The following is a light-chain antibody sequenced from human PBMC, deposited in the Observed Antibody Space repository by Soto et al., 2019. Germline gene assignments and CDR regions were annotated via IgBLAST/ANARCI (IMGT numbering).Light chain of an antibody. J-gene: IGKJ2*01. Sequence: DVQMTQSPSSLSASVGDRVTITCRASQSISSYLNWYQQKPGKAPKLLIYAASSLQSGVPSRFSGSGSGTDFTLTISRLQHEDFATYYCQHSYRTPYTFGQGTKLEIK. CDR3: QHSYRTPYT. CDR1: QSISSY. V-gene: IGKV1-39*01. CDR2: AAS.